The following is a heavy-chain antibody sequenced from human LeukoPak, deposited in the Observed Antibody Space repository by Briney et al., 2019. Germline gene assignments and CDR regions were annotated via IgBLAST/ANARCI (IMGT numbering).Heavy chain of an antibody. J-gene: IGHJ4*02. CDR2: ISDTGSI. V-gene: IGHV4-59*08. D-gene: IGHD2/OR15-2a*01. Sequence: SETLSLTCTVSGGSISSYYWSLIRQPPGKGLEWIAYISDTGSINYNPSLKSRVTISLDTSKNQFSLKLSSVTAADTAVYYCAGHHPRNTVDFWGQGTLVTVSS. CDR3: AGHHPRNTVDF. CDR1: GGSISSYY.